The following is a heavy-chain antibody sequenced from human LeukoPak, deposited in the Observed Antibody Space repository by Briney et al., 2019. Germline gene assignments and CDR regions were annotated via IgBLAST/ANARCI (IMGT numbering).Heavy chain of an antibody. D-gene: IGHD2-15*01. CDR2: ISSSSSYI. CDR1: GFTFGDFT. V-gene: IGHV3-21*01. CDR3: ARDTDKDYYYYGMDV. J-gene: IGHJ6*02. Sequence: PGRSLRLSCTASGFTFGDFTMTWVRQAPGKGLEWVSSISSSSSYIYYADSVKGRFTISRDNAKNSLYLQMNSLRAEDTAIYYCARDTDKDYYYYGMDVWGQGTTVIVSS.